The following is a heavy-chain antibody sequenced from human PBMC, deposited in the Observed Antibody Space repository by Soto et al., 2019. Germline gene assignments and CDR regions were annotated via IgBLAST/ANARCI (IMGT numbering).Heavy chain of an antibody. V-gene: IGHV4-34*01. D-gene: IGHD6-19*01. J-gene: IGHJ6*01. Sequence: SETLSLTCAVYVGSFSGYDWSLIRQPPGKGLEWIWEINHSGSTNYNPSLKSRVTISVDTSKNQFSLKLSSVTAADTAVYYCARCLQVKWLVRNGMDVWGQGTTVTVSS. CDR1: VGSFSGYD. CDR3: ARCLQVKWLVRNGMDV. CDR2: INHSGST.